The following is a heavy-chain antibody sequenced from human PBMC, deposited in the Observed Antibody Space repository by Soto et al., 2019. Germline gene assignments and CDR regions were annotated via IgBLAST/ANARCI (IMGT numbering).Heavy chain of an antibody. J-gene: IGHJ6*03. CDR1: GGSISSYY. D-gene: IGHD2-15*01. CDR2: IYYSGST. Sequence: QVQLQESGPGLVKPSETLSLTCTVSGGSISSYYWSWIRQPPGKGLEWIGYIYYSGSTNYNPSLKSRVTLSVDTSKNQFSLKLSSVTAADTAVYYCARENCSGGSCYRYYYYMDVWGKGTTVTVSS. CDR3: ARENCSGGSCYRYYYYMDV. V-gene: IGHV4-59*01.